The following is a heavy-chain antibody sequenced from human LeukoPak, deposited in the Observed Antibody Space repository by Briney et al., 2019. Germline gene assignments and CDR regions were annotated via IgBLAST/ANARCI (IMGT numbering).Heavy chain of an antibody. J-gene: IGHJ4*02. Sequence: GSLRLSCAASGFTFSSYAMHWVRQAPGKGLEWVANIKQDGSEKYYVDSVKGRFTISRDNAKNSLYLQMNSLRAEDTAVYYCANPWGPYTGEGYWGQGTLVTVSS. CDR2: IKQDGSEK. V-gene: IGHV3-7*01. D-gene: IGHD3-16*01. CDR1: GFTFSSYA. CDR3: ANPWGPYTGEGY.